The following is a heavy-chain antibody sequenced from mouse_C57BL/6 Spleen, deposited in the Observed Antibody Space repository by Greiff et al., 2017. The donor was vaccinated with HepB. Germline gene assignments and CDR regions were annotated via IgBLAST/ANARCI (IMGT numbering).Heavy chain of an antibody. CDR1: GYTFTDYY. D-gene: IGHD2-5*01. Sequence: EVQLQQSGPELVKPGASVKISCKASGYTFTDYYMNWVKQSHGKSLEWIGDINPNNGGTNYNQKFKGKATLTVDKSSSTAYMELRSLTSEDAAVYYCARTYDSNYDVAYWGQGTLVTVSA. J-gene: IGHJ3*01. CDR2: INPNNGGT. CDR3: ARTYDSNYDVAY. V-gene: IGHV1-26*01.